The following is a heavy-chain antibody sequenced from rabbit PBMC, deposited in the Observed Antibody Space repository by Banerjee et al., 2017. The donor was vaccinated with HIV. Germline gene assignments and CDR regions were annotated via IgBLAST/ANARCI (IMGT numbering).Heavy chain of an antibody. CDR2: IYTTKGST. CDR1: GFSFSSSYG. J-gene: IGHJ3*01. CDR3: ARGDDYAGYGYSL. Sequence: QSLEESGGDLVKPGASLTLTCTASGFSFSSSYGICWVRQAPGKGLEWIGYIYTTKGSTDYASWAKGRFTISKTSSTTVTLQMTSLTAADTATYFCARGDDYAGYGYSLWGQGTLVTVS. D-gene: IGHD6-1*01. V-gene: IGHV1S40*01.